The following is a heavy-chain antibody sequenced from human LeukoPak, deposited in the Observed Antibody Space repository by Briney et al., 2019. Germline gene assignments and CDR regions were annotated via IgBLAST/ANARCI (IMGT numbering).Heavy chain of an antibody. D-gene: IGHD5-18*01. Sequence: GGSLRLSCAASGFTFSSYGMSWVRQAPGKGLEWVSAISGSGGSTYYADSVKGRFTISRDNSKNTLYLQMNSLRAEDTAVYYCAKDRRHIQLWLLPDYWGQGTLVTVSS. CDR1: GFTFSSYG. CDR3: AKDRRHIQLWLLPDY. CDR2: ISGSGGST. V-gene: IGHV3-23*01. J-gene: IGHJ4*02.